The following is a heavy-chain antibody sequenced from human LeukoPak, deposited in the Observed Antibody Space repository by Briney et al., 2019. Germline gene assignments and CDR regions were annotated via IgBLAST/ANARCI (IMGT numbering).Heavy chain of an antibody. V-gene: IGHV1-2*02. CDR1: GYTFTGYY. J-gene: IGHJ3*02. D-gene: IGHD3-10*01. CDR3: ARGGVYGSGNIDAFDI. CDR2: INPNSGGT. Sequence: GASVKVSCKASGYTFTGYYMHWVRQAPGQGLEWMGWINPNSGGTNYAQKFQGRVTMTRDTSISTAYMGLSRLRSDDTAVYYCARGGVYGSGNIDAFDIWGQGTMVTVSS.